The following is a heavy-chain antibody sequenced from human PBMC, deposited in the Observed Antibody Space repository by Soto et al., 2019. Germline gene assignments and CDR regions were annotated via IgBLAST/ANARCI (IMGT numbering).Heavy chain of an antibody. CDR2: IYYSGIT. CDR1: GGSISSSSYY. D-gene: IGHD5-12*01. J-gene: IGHJ6*02. CDR3: ARHFPIVATIHYYYYGMDV. V-gene: IGHV4-39*01. Sequence: SETLSLTCTVSGGSISSSSYYWGWIRHPPGKGLEWIGSIYYSGITYYNPSLKSRVTISVDMSKNQFSLKLSSVTAADTAVYYCARHFPIVATIHYYYYGMDVWGQGTTVTVSS.